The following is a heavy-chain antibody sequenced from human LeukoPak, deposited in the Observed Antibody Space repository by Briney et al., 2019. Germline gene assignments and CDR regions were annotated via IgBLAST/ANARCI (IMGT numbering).Heavy chain of an antibody. CDR1: GLTFSSCA. J-gene: IGHJ4*02. Sequence: PGGSLRLSCAASGLTFSSCAMSWVRQAPGKGLEWVSAISGSGGSTYYADSVKGRFTISRDNSKNTLYLQMNSLRAEDTAVYYCAKGSSSSRPYYFDYWGQGTLVTVSS. D-gene: IGHD6-6*01. CDR2: ISGSGGST. CDR3: AKGSSSSRPYYFDY. V-gene: IGHV3-23*01.